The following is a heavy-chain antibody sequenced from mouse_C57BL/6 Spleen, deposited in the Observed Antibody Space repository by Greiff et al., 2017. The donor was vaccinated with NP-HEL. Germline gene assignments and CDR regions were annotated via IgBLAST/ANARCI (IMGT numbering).Heavy chain of an antibody. Sequence: VQQQQSGAELVRPGASVKLSCTASGFNIKDYYMHWVKQRPEQGLEWIGRIDPEDGDTEYAPKFQGKATMTADTSSNTAYLQLSSLTSEDTAVYYCTTDYGSSGWYFDVWGTGTTVTVSS. CDR2: IDPEDGDT. V-gene: IGHV14-1*01. D-gene: IGHD1-1*01. CDR3: TTDYGSSGWYFDV. CDR1: GFNIKDYY. J-gene: IGHJ1*03.